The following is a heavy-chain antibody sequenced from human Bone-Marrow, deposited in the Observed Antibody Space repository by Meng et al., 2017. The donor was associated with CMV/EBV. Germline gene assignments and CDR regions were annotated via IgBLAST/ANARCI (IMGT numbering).Heavy chain of an antibody. Sequence: LSCVASGFTFSSYWMNWVRQAPGKGLVWVSRIDSDETTISYADSVKGRFTISRDNAKNTLYLQMNSLRAEDTAVYYCTRDWFWFGGKWDQGTLVTVSS. V-gene: IGHV3-74*01. CDR3: TRDWFWFGGK. CDR2: IDSDETTI. D-gene: IGHD3-10*01. J-gene: IGHJ4*02. CDR1: GFTFSSYW.